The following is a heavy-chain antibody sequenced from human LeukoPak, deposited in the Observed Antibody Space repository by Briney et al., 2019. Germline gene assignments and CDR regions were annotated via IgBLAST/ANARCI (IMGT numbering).Heavy chain of an antibody. CDR2: ISGSAGST. Sequence: QSGGSLTLSCAASGFTFSSYAMSWVRQAPGKGLEWVSAISGSAGSTYYADSVKGRFTITRDNSKNTLYLEMNSLRAEDTAVYYCATNLRYSSSSGYWGQGTLVTVAS. CDR3: ATNLRYSSSSGY. V-gene: IGHV3-23*01. CDR1: GFTFSSYA. D-gene: IGHD6-6*01. J-gene: IGHJ4*02.